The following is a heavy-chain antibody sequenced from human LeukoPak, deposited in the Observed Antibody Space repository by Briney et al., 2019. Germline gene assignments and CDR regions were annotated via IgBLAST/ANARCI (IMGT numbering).Heavy chain of an antibody. J-gene: IGHJ6*03. CDR1: SFTFSSYV. D-gene: IGHD1-1*01. CDR2: VSTTGGST. Sequence: PGGSLRLSCGASSFTFSSYVMSWVRQAPGKGLEWVSTVSTTGGSTYYADSVKGRFTISRDNSKDTLYLQMNSLRAEDTAVYYCARVKTGNWLSRGYYYMDVWGKGTTVTVSS. V-gene: IGHV3-23*01. CDR3: ARVKTGNWLSRGYYYMDV.